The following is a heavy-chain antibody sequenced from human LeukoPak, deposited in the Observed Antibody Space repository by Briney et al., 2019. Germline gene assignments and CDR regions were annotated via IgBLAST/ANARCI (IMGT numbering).Heavy chain of an antibody. J-gene: IGHJ4*02. CDR2: ISGRGGRT. CDR1: GFTFSSYA. D-gene: IGHD3-16*01. CDR3: AKGYYDYVWGSYYFDY. Sequence: GXXLRLSCAASGFTFSSYAMSWVRQAPGKGVEGVSAISGRGGRTYYADCGKGRFTIYRDNSKNTLYLQMNSLRAEDTAVYYCAKGYYDYVWGSYYFDYWGQGTLVTVSS. V-gene: IGHV3-23*01.